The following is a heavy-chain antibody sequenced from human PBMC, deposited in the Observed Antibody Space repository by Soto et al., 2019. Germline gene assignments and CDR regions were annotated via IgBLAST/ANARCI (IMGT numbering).Heavy chain of an antibody. CDR2: LSRSSLNT. CDR1: GFTFGNYA. CDR3: TTQFFLSSRKPPEDV. V-gene: IGHV3-23*01. J-gene: IGHJ6*02. Sequence: EVRLLESGGGLVQPGGSLRLSCEGSGFTFGNYAMTWVRQGPGRGLEWVSALSRSSLNTYYAHSVKGRFTISRDNSKNTMYLEMNSLRVDDTAVYYCTTQFFLSSRKPPEDVWGQGTPVAVSS.